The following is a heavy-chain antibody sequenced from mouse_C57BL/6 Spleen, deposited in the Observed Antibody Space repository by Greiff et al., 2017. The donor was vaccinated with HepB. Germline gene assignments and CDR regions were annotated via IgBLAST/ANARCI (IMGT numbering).Heavy chain of an antibody. CDR1: GFTFSDYG. CDR3: ARLYGNYFDY. Sequence: EVKLVESGGGSVKPGGSLKLSCAASGFTFSDYGMHWVRQAPEKGLEWVAYISSGSSTIYYADTVKGRFTISRDNAKNTLFLQMTSLRSEDTAMYYCARLYGNYFDYWGQGTTLTVSS. J-gene: IGHJ2*01. V-gene: IGHV5-17*01. D-gene: IGHD2-1*01. CDR2: ISSGSSTI.